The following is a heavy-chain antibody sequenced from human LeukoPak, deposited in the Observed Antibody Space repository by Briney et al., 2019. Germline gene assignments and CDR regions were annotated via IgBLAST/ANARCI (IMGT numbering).Heavy chain of an antibody. CDR3: AKDSSYQYYYMDV. J-gene: IGHJ6*03. CDR1: GFTLVDDA. CDR2: ISWNSGSI. V-gene: IGHV3-9*03. Sequence: PGGCLRLSFSASGFTLVDDAIESVRQTPGRGLGCVSGISWNSGSIGYADSVKGRFTIYRDNAKSSLYLQMNSLRAEDMALYYCAKDSSYQYYYMDVWGKGTTVTISS.